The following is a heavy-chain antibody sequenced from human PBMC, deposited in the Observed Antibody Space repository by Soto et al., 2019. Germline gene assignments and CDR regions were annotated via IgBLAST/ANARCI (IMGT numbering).Heavy chain of an antibody. J-gene: IGHJ5*02. V-gene: IGHV4-34*01. Sequence: QVQLQQWGAGLLEPSETLSLTCDVYGGSFIDFYWSWIRQPPGKGLEWIGEINHSGSTNYNPSLKIRVTISVDTSTNQFSLKLSSVTAADTAVYSCARGHSRFVAWGQGTLVTVSS. CDR2: INHSGST. CDR3: ARGHSRFVA. D-gene: IGHD2-21*01. CDR1: GGSFIDFY.